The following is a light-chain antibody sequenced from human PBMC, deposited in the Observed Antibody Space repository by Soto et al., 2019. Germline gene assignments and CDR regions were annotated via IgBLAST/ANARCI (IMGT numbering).Light chain of an antibody. Sequence: QSALTHRSSVSGSPGQSITISCTGTSSDVGGYNYVSWYQQHPGKAPKLMIYDVSNRPSGVSNRFSGSKSGNTASLTISGLQAEDEADYYCSSYTSSSTPLYVFGTGTKVTVL. CDR3: SSYTSSSTPLYV. J-gene: IGLJ1*01. CDR2: DVS. V-gene: IGLV2-14*01. CDR1: SSDVGGYNY.